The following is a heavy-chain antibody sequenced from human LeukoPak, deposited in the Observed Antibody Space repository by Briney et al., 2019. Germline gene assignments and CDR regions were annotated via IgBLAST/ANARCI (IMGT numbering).Heavy chain of an antibody. V-gene: IGHV4-59*08. Sequence: VKPSETLSLTCTVSGGSISSYYWSWIRQPPGKGLEWIGYIYYSGTTNYNPSLKSRVTISVDTSKNQFSLKLSSVTAADTAVYYCARTGLNSRNFDYWGQGTLVTVSS. CDR2: IYYSGTT. D-gene: IGHD2/OR15-2a*01. CDR1: GGSISSYY. CDR3: ARTGLNSRNFDY. J-gene: IGHJ4*02.